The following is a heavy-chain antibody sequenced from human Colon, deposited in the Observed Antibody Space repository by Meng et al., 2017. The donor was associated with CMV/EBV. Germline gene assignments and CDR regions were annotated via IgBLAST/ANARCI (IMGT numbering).Heavy chain of an antibody. CDR3: ARDFGGGDDY. CDR2: INRYANLI. Sequence: QVGESGGVLVQPGGSLRLSCAASGFTLSNYWVHWVRQAPGKGMEWVSRINRYANLIDYAGSVRGRFTVSRDSARDTVYLQMHSLRFEDTAVYHCARDFGGGDDYWGQGTLVTVSS. D-gene: IGHD2-21*01. CDR1: GFTLSNYW. V-gene: IGHV3-74*01. J-gene: IGHJ4*02.